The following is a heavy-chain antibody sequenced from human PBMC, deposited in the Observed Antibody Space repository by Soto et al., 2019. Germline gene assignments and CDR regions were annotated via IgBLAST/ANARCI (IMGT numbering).Heavy chain of an antibody. CDR3: ASACSGGSCYWDVDY. Sequence: GGSLRLSCAASGFTFSSYSMNWVRQAPGKGLEWVSYISSSSSTIYYADSVKGRFTISRDNAKNSLYLQMNSLRAEDTAVYYCASACSGGSCYWDVDYWGQGTLVTVSS. D-gene: IGHD2-15*01. V-gene: IGHV3-48*01. CDR1: GFTFSSYS. J-gene: IGHJ4*02. CDR2: ISSSSSTI.